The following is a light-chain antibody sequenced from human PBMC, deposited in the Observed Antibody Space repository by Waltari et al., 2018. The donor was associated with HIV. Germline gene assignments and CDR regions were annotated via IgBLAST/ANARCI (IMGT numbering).Light chain of an antibody. CDR2: DVD. Sequence: AVTQPASVSGLPGQSTTLSCTGDDRDVGLYNFVSWYQQHSGNHPRLILYDVDSRASGVSDRFSGSMSGNTASLTISGLRAEDEGHYYCASFTGDNTVIFGGGTEVTVL. CDR3: ASFTGDNTVI. J-gene: IGLJ2*01. CDR1: DRDVGLYNF. V-gene: IGLV2-14*03.